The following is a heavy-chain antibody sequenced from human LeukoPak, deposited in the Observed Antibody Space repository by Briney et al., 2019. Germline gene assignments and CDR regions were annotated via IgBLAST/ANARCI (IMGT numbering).Heavy chain of an antibody. Sequence: ASVKVSCKASGYTFTSYGISWVRQAPGQGREWMGWISAYNGNTNYAQKLQGRVTMTTDTSTSTAYMELRSLRSDDTAVYYCARGGLVVPAASWFDPWGQGTLVTVSS. J-gene: IGHJ5*02. CDR2: ISAYNGNT. CDR3: ARGGLVVPAASWFDP. D-gene: IGHD2-2*01. V-gene: IGHV1-18*01. CDR1: GYTFTSYG.